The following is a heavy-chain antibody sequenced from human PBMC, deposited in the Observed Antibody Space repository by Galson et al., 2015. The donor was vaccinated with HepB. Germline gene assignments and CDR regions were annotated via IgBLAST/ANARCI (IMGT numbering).Heavy chain of an antibody. CDR3: ASGSMIVGSMKG. CDR1: GGAFNTHT. D-gene: IGHD3-22*01. CDR2: IIPILGIA. Sequence: SVKVSCKASGGAFNTHTISWVRQAPGQGLEWMGRIIPILGIANYAQKFQGRVTITADKSTSTAYMELSSLRSEDTAVYYCASGSMIVGSMKGWGQGTQVTVSS. V-gene: IGHV1-69*02. J-gene: IGHJ4*02.